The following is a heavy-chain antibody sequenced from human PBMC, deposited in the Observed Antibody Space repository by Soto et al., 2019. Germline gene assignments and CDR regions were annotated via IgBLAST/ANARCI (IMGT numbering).Heavy chain of an antibody. CDR3: ARVPSRVRRYFGMDV. J-gene: IGHJ6*02. D-gene: IGHD3-10*01. CDR1: GFTFSSYA. Sequence: QVQLVESGGGVVQPGRSLRLSCAASGFTFSSYAMHWVRQAPGKGLEWVAVISYDGSNKYYADSMKGRFTISRDNSKNTLYLQMNSLRAEDTAVYYCARVPSRVRRYFGMDVWGQGTTVTVSS. V-gene: IGHV3-30-3*01. CDR2: ISYDGSNK.